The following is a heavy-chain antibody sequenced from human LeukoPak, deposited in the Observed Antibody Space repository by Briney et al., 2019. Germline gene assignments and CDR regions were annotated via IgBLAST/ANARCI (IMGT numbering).Heavy chain of an antibody. Sequence: PSETLSLTCSVSGASFSTNYWSWIRQPPGRGVEWVGYVFDSGSTNYNPSLKSRVTISVDTSTKQFSLRLSSVTAADTAVYYCARLYQQSKWKYYYYYMDVWGKGTAVTVSS. V-gene: IGHV4-59*01. CDR1: GASFSTNY. J-gene: IGHJ6*03. CDR3: ARLYQQSKWKYYYYYMDV. D-gene: IGHD1-1*01. CDR2: VFDSGST.